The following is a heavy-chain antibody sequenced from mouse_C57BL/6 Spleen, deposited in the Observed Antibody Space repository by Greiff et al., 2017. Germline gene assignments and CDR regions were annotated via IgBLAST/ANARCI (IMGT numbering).Heavy chain of an antibody. D-gene: IGHD1-1*01. Sequence: EVKLLEPGPGLVKPSQSLSLTCSVTGYSITSGYYWNWIRKFPGNKLEWMGYISYDGSNNYNPSLKNRISITRDTSSNQVFLKLNSVTTEDTATXYCAREITTVVAHFDYWGQGTTLTVSS. V-gene: IGHV3-6*01. J-gene: IGHJ2*01. CDR2: ISYDGSN. CDR1: GYSITSGYY. CDR3: AREITTVVAHFDY.